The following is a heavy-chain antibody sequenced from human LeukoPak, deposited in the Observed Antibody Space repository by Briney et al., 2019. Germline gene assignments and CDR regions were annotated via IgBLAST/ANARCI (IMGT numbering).Heavy chain of an antibody. CDR2: INPNSGGT. Sequence: ASVKVSCKASGYTFTDYHMHWVRQAPGQGPEWMGRINPNSGGTNYAQKFQGRVTITRDTSINTAYIELSRLRSDDTAVYYCAREGGDLGFSRFWGQGTLVIVSS. D-gene: IGHD3-16*01. V-gene: IGHV1-2*06. J-gene: IGHJ4*02. CDR1: GYTFTDYH. CDR3: AREGGDLGFSRF.